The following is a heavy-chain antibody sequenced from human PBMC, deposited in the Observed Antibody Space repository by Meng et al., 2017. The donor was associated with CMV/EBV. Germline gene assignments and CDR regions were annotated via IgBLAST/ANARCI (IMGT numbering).Heavy chain of an antibody. D-gene: IGHD3-3*01. CDR2: IYYSGTT. V-gene: IGHV4-30-4*08. CDR3: ARVVRDDFWSGYYRGGWFDP. J-gene: IGHJ5*02. Sequence: SGHYCWSWIRQPPGKGLEWIGYIYYSGTTYYSPSLKSRVTISVDTSKNQFSLKLSSVTAADTAVYYCARVVRDDFWSGYYRGGWFDPWGQGTLVTVSS. CDR1: SGHYC.